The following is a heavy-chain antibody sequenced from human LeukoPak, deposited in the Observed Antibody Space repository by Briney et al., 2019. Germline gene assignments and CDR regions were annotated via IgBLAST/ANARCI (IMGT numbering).Heavy chain of an antibody. D-gene: IGHD3-10*01. Sequence: PGRSRRLSFAASGFTFSSFGMHWVRQAPGKGLEWVAIIWYNGRNETYADSVKGRFTISRDNSKNTLYLYMKSLRAEDTAVYYCARESRGELFAPPDYWGQGTLVTVSS. CDR2: IWYNGRNE. CDR3: ARESRGELFAPPDY. J-gene: IGHJ4*02. V-gene: IGHV3-33*01. CDR1: GFTFSSFG.